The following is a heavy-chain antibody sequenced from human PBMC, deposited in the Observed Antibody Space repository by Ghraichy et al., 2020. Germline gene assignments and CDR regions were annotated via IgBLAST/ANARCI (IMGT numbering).Heavy chain of an antibody. CDR2: ISGSGGST. Sequence: GGSLKLSCAASGFTFSSYAMSWVRQAPGKGLEWVSAISGSGGSTYYADSVKGRFTISRDNSKNTLYLQMNSLRAEDTAVYYCAKESGAPEGCSSTSCEFDYWGQGTLVTVSS. J-gene: IGHJ4*02. CDR3: AKESGAPEGCSSTSCEFDY. D-gene: IGHD2-2*01. V-gene: IGHV3-23*01. CDR1: GFTFSSYA.